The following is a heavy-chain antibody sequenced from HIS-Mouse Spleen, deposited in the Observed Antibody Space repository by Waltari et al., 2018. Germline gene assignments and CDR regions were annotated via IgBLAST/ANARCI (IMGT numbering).Heavy chain of an antibody. J-gene: IGHJ2*01. Sequence: QLQLQESGPGLVKPSETLSLPCTVPGGYISSSSSYWGWIRQPPGKGPEWIGSIYYSGSTSYNPSLKSRVTISVDTSKNQFSLKLSSVTAADTAVYYCAREIPYSSSWYDWYFDLWGRGTLVTVSS. D-gene: IGHD6-13*01. CDR1: GGYISSSSSY. CDR3: AREIPYSSSWYDWYFDL. V-gene: IGHV4-39*07. CDR2: IYYSGST.